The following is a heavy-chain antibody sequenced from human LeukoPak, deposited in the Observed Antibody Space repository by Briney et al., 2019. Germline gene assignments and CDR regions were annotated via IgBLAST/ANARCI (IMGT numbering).Heavy chain of an antibody. CDR3: ARELVVVVPAAPRKYYYYYYGMDV. V-gene: IGHV3-48*01. CDR1: GFTFSSYS. D-gene: IGHD2-2*01. Sequence: GGSLRLSCAASGFTFSSYSMNWVRQAPGKGLEWVSYISSSSSTIYYADSVKGRFTISRDNAKNSLYLQMNSLRAEDTAVYYCARELVVVVPAAPRKYYYYYYGMDVWGQGTTVTVSS. J-gene: IGHJ6*02. CDR2: ISSSSSTI.